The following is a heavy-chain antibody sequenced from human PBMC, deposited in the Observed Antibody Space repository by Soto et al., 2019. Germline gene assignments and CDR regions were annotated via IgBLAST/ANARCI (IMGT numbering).Heavy chain of an antibody. D-gene: IGHD1-26*01. CDR2: IWYDASNK. CDR1: GFTFRTYG. Sequence: VQLVESGGGVVQPGRSLRLSCAASGFTFRTYGMYWVRQAPGKGLEWVAVIWYDASNKYYADSVKGRFTISRDNSESMLYLQMNSLRAEDTAVYYCARGRVDGGELDLWGQGTLVTVSS. V-gene: IGHV3-33*01. J-gene: IGHJ4*02. CDR3: ARGRVDGGELDL.